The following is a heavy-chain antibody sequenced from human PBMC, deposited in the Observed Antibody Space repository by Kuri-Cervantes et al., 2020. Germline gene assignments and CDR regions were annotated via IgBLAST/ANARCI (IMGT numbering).Heavy chain of an antibody. CDR1: GFTFNNYG. J-gene: IGHJ6*02. CDR3: ARCQAIYALPGHPPPYGMDV. V-gene: IGHV3-33*01. Sequence: GESLKISCAASGFTFNNYGIHWVRQTPGKGLEWVAVIWYDGSNKYYADSVKGRFTISRDNSKNTLYLQMNSLRAEDTAVYYCARCQAIYALPGHPPPYGMDVWGQGTTITVSS. D-gene: IGHD2/OR15-2a*01. CDR2: IWYDGSNK.